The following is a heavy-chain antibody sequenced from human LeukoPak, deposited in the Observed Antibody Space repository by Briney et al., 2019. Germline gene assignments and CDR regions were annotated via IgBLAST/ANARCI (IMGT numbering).Heavy chain of an antibody. D-gene: IGHD3-16*01. Sequence: GGSLRLSCAASGFTFSSFAMNWVRQAPGKGLEWLSYISVGSGTIYYADSVKGRFTISRDNVKNSLYLQMNSLRAEDTAVYYCARGRFSKSSNCFDPWGQGTLVTVSS. CDR3: ARGRFSKSSNCFDP. CDR2: ISVGSGTI. J-gene: IGHJ5*02. V-gene: IGHV3-48*01. CDR1: GFTFSSFA.